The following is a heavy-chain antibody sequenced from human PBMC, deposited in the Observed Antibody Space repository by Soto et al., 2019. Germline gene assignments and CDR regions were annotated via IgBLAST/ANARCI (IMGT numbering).Heavy chain of an antibody. D-gene: IGHD3-3*01. CDR1: GYTFTSYD. J-gene: IGHJ6*03. Sequence: GASVKVSCKASGYTFTSYDINWVRQATGQGLEWMGWMNPNSGNTGYAQKFQGRVTMTRNTSISTAYMELSSLRSEDTAVYYCARGRGPNYDFWSGSHMDVWGKGTTVTVSS. CDR2: MNPNSGNT. V-gene: IGHV1-8*01. CDR3: ARGRGPNYDFWSGSHMDV.